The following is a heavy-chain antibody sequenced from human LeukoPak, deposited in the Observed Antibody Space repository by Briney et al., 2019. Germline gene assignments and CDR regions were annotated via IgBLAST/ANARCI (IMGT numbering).Heavy chain of an antibody. V-gene: IGHV1-18*01. J-gene: IGHJ6*03. D-gene: IGHD2-15*01. CDR1: GYTFTSYG. CDR3: ARSTAVTRIYYYYYYMDV. Sequence: ASVKVSCKASGYTFTSYGISWVRQAPGQGLEWMGWISAYNGNTNYAQKLQGRVTMTTDTSTSTAYMELRSLRSDDTAVYYCARSTAVTRIYYYYYYMDVWGKGTTVTVSS. CDR2: ISAYNGNT.